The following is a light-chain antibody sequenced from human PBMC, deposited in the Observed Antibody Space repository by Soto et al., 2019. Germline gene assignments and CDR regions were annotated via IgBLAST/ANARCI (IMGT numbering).Light chain of an antibody. CDR3: SSCTSSSTLV. CDR2: EVS. CDR1: SSDVGSYNY. J-gene: IGLJ1*01. V-gene: IGLV2-14*01. Sequence: QSALTQPASVSGSPGQSITISCTGTSSDVGSYNYVSWYQQHPGKAPKLMIYEVSDRPSGISSRFSGSKSGNTASLTISGLQAEDEADYYCSSCTSSSTLVFGTGTKLTVL.